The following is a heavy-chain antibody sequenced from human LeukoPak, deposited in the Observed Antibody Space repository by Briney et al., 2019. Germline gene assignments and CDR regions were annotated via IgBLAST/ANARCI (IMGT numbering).Heavy chain of an antibody. V-gene: IGHV3-9*01. CDR3: AKAPHPYDYNAPTDY. CDR1: GFTFDDYA. D-gene: IGHD5-12*01. J-gene: IGHJ4*02. Sequence: GGSLRLSCAASGFTFDDYAMHWVRHAPGKGLEWVSGIGWNSGSIGYADSVKGRFTISRDNAKNSLYLQMNSLRAEDTALYYCAKAPHPYDYNAPTDYWGQGTLVTVSS. CDR2: IGWNSGSI.